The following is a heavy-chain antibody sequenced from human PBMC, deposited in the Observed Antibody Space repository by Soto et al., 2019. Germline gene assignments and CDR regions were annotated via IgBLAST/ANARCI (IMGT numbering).Heavy chain of an antibody. Sequence: GSLSLSCEASGFSFSTYSMRWVRQAPGKGLEWVSSIGRRSDIYYADSVKGRFTISRDNAKNSVSLQMNSLRDEDTAVYYCAREETAWPLAYGLDVWGQGTTVTVSS. D-gene: IGHD2-21*02. CDR3: AREETAWPLAYGLDV. CDR1: GFSFSTYS. V-gene: IGHV3-21*01. J-gene: IGHJ6*02. CDR2: IGRRSDI.